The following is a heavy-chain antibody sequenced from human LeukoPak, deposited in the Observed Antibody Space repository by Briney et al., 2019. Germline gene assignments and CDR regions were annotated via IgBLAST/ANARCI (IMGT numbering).Heavy chain of an antibody. V-gene: IGHV4-59*08. CDR3: ARRVAVPGSYYFDY. J-gene: IGHJ4*02. D-gene: IGHD2-15*01. CDR1: GGSISSYY. Sequence: PSETLSLTCTVSGGSISSYYWTWIRQPPGKGLEWIGFICYNGATKYNPSLESRVTISLDTSNNQSSLRLNSVTAADTAVYYCARRVAVPGSYYFDYWSQGTLVTVSS. CDR2: ICYNGAT.